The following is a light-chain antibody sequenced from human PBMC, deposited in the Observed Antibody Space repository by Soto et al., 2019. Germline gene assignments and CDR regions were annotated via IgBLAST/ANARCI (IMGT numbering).Light chain of an antibody. Sequence: EIVLTQSPGTLSLSPGKTLSLSCRSSQSVRRYLAWYQHKPGQAPRLLIYDASNRATGIPDRFSGSGSGTDFTLTITRLEPEDFAVYYCQQYDSSPRTFGQGTKVEIK. CDR1: QSVRRY. CDR3: QQYDSSPRT. CDR2: DAS. V-gene: IGKV3-20*01. J-gene: IGKJ1*01.